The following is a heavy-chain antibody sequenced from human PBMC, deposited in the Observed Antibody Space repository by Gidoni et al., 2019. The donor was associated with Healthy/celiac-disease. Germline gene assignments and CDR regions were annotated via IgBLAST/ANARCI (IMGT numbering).Heavy chain of an antibody. CDR1: GYSFTSYW. J-gene: IGHJ4*02. CDR3: ARGCDSSGYYYFDFDY. V-gene: IGHV5-51*01. Sequence: EVQLAQSGAEVKTPGESLKISSKGYGYSFTSYWNGWVRQMPGKGLEWMGIISPGASDTSYSPSFQGQVTISADNSISTAYLQWSSLKASDTAMYYCARGCDSSGYYYFDFDYWGQGTLVTVSS. CDR2: ISPGASDT. D-gene: IGHD3-22*01.